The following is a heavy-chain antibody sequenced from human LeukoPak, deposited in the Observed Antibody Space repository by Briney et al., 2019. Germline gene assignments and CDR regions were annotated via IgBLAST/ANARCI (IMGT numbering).Heavy chain of an antibody. CDR2: ISSSGSTI. CDR1: GFTFSSYE. V-gene: IGHV3-48*03. Sequence: GGSLRLSCAASGFTFSSYEMNWVRQAPGKGLEWVSYISSSGSTIYCADSVKGRFTISRDNAKNSLFLQMNSLRAEDTAVYYCARIEGGWTASDIWGQGTMVTVSS. J-gene: IGHJ3*02. CDR3: ARIEGGWTASDI. D-gene: IGHD6-19*01.